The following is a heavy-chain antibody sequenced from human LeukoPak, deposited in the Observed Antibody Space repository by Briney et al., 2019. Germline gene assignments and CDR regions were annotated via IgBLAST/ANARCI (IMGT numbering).Heavy chain of an antibody. CDR2: INPGDSDT. J-gene: IGHJ4*02. CDR1: EYSFTSYW. Sequence: GESLKIPCKGSEYSFTSYWIGWVRQLPGKGLEWMGIINPGDSDTRYSPSFQGQVTISVDKSISTAYLQWSSLQASDTAMYYCARRASARYGDFDYWGQGTLVTVSS. CDR3: ARRASARYGDFDY. V-gene: IGHV5-51*01. D-gene: IGHD4/OR15-4a*01.